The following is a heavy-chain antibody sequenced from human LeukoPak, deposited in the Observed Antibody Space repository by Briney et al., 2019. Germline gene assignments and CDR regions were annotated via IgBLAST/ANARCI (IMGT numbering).Heavy chain of an antibody. D-gene: IGHD5-18*01. CDR1: GFTFSSYG. V-gene: IGHV3-30*02. CDR2: IRYDGSNK. J-gene: IGHJ4*02. Sequence: GGSPRLSCAASGFTFSSYGMHWVRQAPGKGLEWVAFIRYDGSNKYYADSVKGRFTISRDNSKNTLYLQMNSLGAEDTAVYYCAKTKQLWPDYWGQGTLVTVSS. CDR3: AKTKQLWPDY.